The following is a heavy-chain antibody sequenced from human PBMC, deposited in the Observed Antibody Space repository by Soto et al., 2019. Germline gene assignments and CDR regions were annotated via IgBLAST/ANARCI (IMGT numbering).Heavy chain of an antibody. CDR3: ASRLGWELLDY. Sequence: PSETLSLTCAVYGGSLSGYYWSWIRQPPGKGLEWIGEINHSGSTNCNPSLKSRVTISVDTSKNQFSLKLSSVTAADTAVYYCASRLGWELLDYWGHGTPVTVSS. CDR2: INHSGST. V-gene: IGHV4-34*01. CDR1: GGSLSGYY. D-gene: IGHD1-26*01. J-gene: IGHJ4*01.